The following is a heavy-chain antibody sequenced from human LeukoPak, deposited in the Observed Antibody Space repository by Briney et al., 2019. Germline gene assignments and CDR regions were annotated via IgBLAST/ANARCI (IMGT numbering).Heavy chain of an antibody. Sequence: ASVKLSFKSSGYAFTSYAMHWACQAPGQRLEWMGGINAGNGNTKYSHEVHGRVTITRDTSASTAYMELSSLRSEDMAVYYCARDLAAAGTKEHYYYYMDVWGKGTTVTVSS. V-gene: IGHV1-3*03. D-gene: IGHD6-13*01. CDR3: ARDLAAAGTKEHYYYYMDV. CDR1: GYAFTSYA. CDR2: INAGNGNT. J-gene: IGHJ6*03.